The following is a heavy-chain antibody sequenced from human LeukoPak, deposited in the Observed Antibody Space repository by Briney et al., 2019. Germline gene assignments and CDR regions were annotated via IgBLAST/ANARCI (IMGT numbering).Heavy chain of an antibody. J-gene: IGHJ5*02. CDR2: IYYSGST. CDR1: GGSISSYY. CDR3: ARGYDSSGYYASRFDP. Sequence: PSETLSLTCTVSGGSISSYYWIWIRQPPGKGLEWIGYIYYSGSTNYNTSLKSRVTISVDTSKNQFSLKLSSVAAADTAVYYCARGYDSSGYYASRFDPWGQGTLVTVSS. D-gene: IGHD3-22*01. V-gene: IGHV4-59*01.